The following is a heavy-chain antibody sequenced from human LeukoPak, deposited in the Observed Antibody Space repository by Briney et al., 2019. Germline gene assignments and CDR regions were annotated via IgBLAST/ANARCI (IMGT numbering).Heavy chain of an antibody. Sequence: SETLSLTCAVYGGSFSGYYWSWIRQPPGKGLEWIGEINHSGSTNYNPSLKSRVTISVDTSKNQFSLKLSSVATADTAVYYCARLKAAGTSYFDHWGQGTLVTVSS. CDR3: ARLKAAGTSYFDH. D-gene: IGHD6-13*01. CDR2: INHSGST. J-gene: IGHJ4*02. CDR1: GGSFSGYY. V-gene: IGHV4-34*01.